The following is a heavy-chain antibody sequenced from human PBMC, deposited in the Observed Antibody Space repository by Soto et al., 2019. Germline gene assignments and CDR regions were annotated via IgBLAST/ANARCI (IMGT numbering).Heavy chain of an antibody. CDR3: AYTSCYYILPGYPFAY. D-gene: IGHD3-9*01. CDR2: ISGSGGST. Sequence: PGGYLRLSCAASGFTFSSYAMSWVRQAPGKGLEWVSAISGSGGSTYYADSVKGRFTISRDNSKNTLYLQMNSLRAEDTAVYYCAYTSCYYILPGYPFAYCGQGTLVTGS. CDR1: GFTFSSYA. J-gene: IGHJ4*02. V-gene: IGHV3-23*01.